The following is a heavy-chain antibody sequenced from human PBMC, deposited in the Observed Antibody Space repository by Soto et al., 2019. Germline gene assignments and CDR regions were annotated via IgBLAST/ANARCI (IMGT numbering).Heavy chain of an antibody. CDR3: AHLYDFRSGHLDYFDY. CDR1: GFSLNTYAVG. CDR2: IYGNDDK. D-gene: IGHD3-3*01. V-gene: IGHV2-5*01. Sequence: QITLKESGPALVKPTQTLTLTCTFSGFSLNTYAVGVGWIRQPPGKALAWLALIYGNDDKRYSPSLRSRLTITKDTSKNQVVLTMTNMDPVDTGTYYCAHLYDFRSGHLDYFDYWGQGTLVTVSS. J-gene: IGHJ4*02.